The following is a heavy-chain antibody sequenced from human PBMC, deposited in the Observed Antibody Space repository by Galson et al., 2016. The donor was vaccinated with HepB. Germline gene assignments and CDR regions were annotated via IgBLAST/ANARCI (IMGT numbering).Heavy chain of an antibody. CDR3: AKGMIFGVVPNHYYYYAMDV. CDR2: IYSGGRT. J-gene: IGHJ6*02. D-gene: IGHD3-3*01. V-gene: IGHV3-53*01. CDR1: GFIVSSNY. Sequence: SLRLSCAASGFIVSSNYMSWVRQAPGKGLEWVSIIYSGGRTYYADSVKGRFTISRDNSKNTVYLQMNSLRAEDTAVFYCAKGMIFGVVPNHYYYYAMDVWGQGTTVTVSS.